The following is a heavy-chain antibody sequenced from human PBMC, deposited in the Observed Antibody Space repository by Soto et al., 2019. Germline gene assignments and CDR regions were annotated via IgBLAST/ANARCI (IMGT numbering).Heavy chain of an antibody. CDR2: IYYSGST. CDR3: ARSPGSGSYDIEAAWFDP. J-gene: IGHJ5*02. Sequence: SETECLTCTVSGGSISSGGYYWSWIRQHPGKGLEWIGYIYYSGSTYYNPSLKSRVTISVDTSKNQFSLKLSSVTAADTAVYYCARSPGSGSYDIEAAWFDPCAQGTLVTISA. CDR1: GGSISSGGYY. V-gene: IGHV4-31*03. D-gene: IGHD3-10*01.